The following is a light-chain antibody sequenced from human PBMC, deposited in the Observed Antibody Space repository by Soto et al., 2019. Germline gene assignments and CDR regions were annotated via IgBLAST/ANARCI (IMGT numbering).Light chain of an antibody. CDR2: GTS. CDR3: HKYNGWPRT. V-gene: IGKV3-15*01. CDR1: QNISRS. J-gene: IGKJ1*01. Sequence: EIVMTQSPVTLSVSPGERATLSCRASQNISRSLAWYQQRPGQGPSLLIYGTSTRAGGVTARFSGGGSGTEFTLTITSMQYEELAVYDCHKYNGWPRTFGQGTKVDIK.